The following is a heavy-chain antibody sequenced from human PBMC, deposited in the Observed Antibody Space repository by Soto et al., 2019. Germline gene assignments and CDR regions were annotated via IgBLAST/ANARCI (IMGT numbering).Heavy chain of an antibody. CDR2: IYPSDSDT. CDR1: GYNFAGYW. CDR3: ARGGVSTRTFDY. Sequence: ESLTISFKGSGYNFAGYWIAWVRQMPGKGLELMGIIYPSDSDTRYRPSFQGQVTISADKSISSAYLQWSSLRASDTAMYYCARGGVSTRTFDYWGQGTPVTVSS. D-gene: IGHD3-3*01. J-gene: IGHJ4*02. V-gene: IGHV5-51*01.